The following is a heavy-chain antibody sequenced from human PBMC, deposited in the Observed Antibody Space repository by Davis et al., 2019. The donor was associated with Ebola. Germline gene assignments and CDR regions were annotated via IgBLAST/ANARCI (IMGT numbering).Heavy chain of an antibody. D-gene: IGHD2-2*01. Sequence: MPSETLSLTCTVSGGSISSYYWSWIRQPPGKGLEWIGEINHSGSTNYNPSLKSRVTISVDTSKNQFSLKLSSVTAADTAVYYCARESRYQLLYVDYWGQGTLVTVSS. V-gene: IGHV4-34*01. J-gene: IGHJ4*02. CDR3: ARESRYQLLYVDY. CDR2: INHSGST. CDR1: GGSISSYY.